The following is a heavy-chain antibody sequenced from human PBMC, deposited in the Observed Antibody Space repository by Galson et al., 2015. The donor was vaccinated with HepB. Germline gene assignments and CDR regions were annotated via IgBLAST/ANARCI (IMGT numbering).Heavy chain of an antibody. CDR3: AKSPSFRGVIGYFDY. CDR2: ITGSGDDT. CDR1: GFTFSNYA. J-gene: IGHJ4*02. D-gene: IGHD3-16*01. V-gene: IGHV3-23*01. Sequence: SLRLSCAASGFTFSNYAMSWVRQAPGKGLEWVTAITGSGDDTYSADSVKGRFTISRDNSKKTLYLQMNSLRAEDTAVYYCAKSPSFRGVIGYFDYWGQGTLVTVSS.